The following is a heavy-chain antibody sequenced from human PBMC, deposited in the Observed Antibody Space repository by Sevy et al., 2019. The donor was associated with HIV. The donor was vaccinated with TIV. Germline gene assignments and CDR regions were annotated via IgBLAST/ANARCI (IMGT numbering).Heavy chain of an antibody. CDR1: GFTFSSYD. CDR3: ARKNWNYGDAFDI. J-gene: IGHJ3*02. D-gene: IGHD1-7*01. CDR2: IGTAGDT. V-gene: IGHV3-13*01. Sequence: GGSLRLSCAASGFTFSSYDMHWVLQATGKGLEWVSAIGTAGDTYYPGSVKGRFTISRENAKNSLYLQMNSLRAGDTAVYYCARKNWNYGDAFDIWGQGTMVTVSS.